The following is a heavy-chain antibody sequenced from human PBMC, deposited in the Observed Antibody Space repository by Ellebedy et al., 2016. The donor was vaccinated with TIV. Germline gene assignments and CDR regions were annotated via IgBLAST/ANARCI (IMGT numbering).Heavy chain of an antibody. CDR3: AREGGGVTVVGNFDD. D-gene: IGHD4-23*01. CDR1: GYTFTSYG. J-gene: IGHJ4*02. Sequence: ASVKVSCTASGYTFTSYGISWVRQAPGQGLEWMGWISAYNGNTNYAQNLQGRVTMTTDTSTSTAYMELRSLKSDDTAVYYCAREGGGVTVVGNFDDWGQGTLVTVSS. CDR2: ISAYNGNT. V-gene: IGHV1-18*01.